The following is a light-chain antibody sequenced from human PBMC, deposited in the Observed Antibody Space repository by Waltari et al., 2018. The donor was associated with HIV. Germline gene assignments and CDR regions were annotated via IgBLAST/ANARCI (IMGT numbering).Light chain of an antibody. Sequence: QSALTQPRSVSGSPGQSVTISCTGTSSDIGYFDYVSWYQQFPGKAPKVIIYEVNQRPSGCPARFTGSKSGSTASLTISGLQGEDEADYYCCSYAGAYTYVFGTGTKVTVL. J-gene: IGLJ1*01. CDR2: EVN. CDR1: SSDIGYFDY. CDR3: CSYAGAYTYV. V-gene: IGLV2-11*01.